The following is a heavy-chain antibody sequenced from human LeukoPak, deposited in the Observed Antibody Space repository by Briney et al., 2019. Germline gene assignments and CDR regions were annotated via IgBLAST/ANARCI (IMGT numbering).Heavy chain of an antibody. CDR3: ARINWKGGGYFAY. V-gene: IGHV4-34*01. J-gene: IGHJ4*02. CDR2: INHSGST. D-gene: IGHD1-1*01. CDR1: GGSFSGYY. Sequence: SETLSLTCAVYGGSFSGYYWSWIRQPPGKGLEWIGEINHSGSTNYNPSLKSRVTISVDTSKNQFSLKLSSVTAADTAVYYCARINWKGGGYFAYWGQGTLVTVSS.